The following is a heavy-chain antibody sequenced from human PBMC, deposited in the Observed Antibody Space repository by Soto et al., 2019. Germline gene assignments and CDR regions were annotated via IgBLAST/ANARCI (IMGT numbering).Heavy chain of an antibody. D-gene: IGHD1-26*01. CDR1: GGSISSGDYY. J-gene: IGHJ4*02. CDR3: ARDRGIDHFDY. Sequence: SETLSFTCTVSGGSISSGDYYWSWIRQPPGKGLEWIGYIYYSGSTYYNPSLKSRVTISVDTSKNQFSLKLSSVTAADTAVYYCARDRGIDHFDYWGQGTLVTVSS. V-gene: IGHV4-30-4*01. CDR2: IYYSGST.